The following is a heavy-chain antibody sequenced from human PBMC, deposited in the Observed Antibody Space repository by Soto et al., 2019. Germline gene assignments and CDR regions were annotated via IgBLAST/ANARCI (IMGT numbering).Heavy chain of an antibody. V-gene: IGHV3-23*01. CDR1: GFTFGKFV. CDR3: TKASSDRNHMEV. J-gene: IGHJ6*02. CDR2: ITETGADT. Sequence: GGSLRLSCAASGFTFGKFVMRWVRQTPGKGLEWVPTITETGADTYYTDSVKGRFTISRDNSKNTLYLQMTTLRAEDTALYYCTKASSDRNHMEVWGPGTTVTVSS.